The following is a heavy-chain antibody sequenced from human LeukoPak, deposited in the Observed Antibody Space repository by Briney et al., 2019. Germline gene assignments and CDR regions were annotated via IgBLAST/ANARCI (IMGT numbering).Heavy chain of an antibody. CDR3: ARGGGYCGGGSCYNFYY. Sequence: PSETLSLTCTVSGGSISSYYWSWIRQPPGKGLEWIGYIYYSGSTNYNPSLKSRVTISVDTSKNQFSLKLSSVTAADTAVYYCARGGGYCGGGSCYNFYYWGQGTLVTVSS. CDR2: IYYSGST. D-gene: IGHD2-15*01. CDR1: GGSISSYY. V-gene: IGHV4-59*01. J-gene: IGHJ4*02.